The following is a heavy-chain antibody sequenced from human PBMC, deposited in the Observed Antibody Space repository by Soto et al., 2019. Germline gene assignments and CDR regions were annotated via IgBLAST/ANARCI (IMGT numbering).Heavy chain of an antibody. D-gene: IGHD2-15*01. CDR2: ISSSSSYI. CDR1: GFTFSSYS. CDR3: ARDVNIVVVVAATIGAFDI. Sequence: GGSLRLSCAASGFTFSSYSMNWVRQAPGKGLEWVSSISSSSSYIYYADSVKGRFTISRDNAKNSLYLQMNSLRAEDTAVYYCARDVNIVVVVAATIGAFDIWGQGTMVTVSS. J-gene: IGHJ3*02. V-gene: IGHV3-21*01.